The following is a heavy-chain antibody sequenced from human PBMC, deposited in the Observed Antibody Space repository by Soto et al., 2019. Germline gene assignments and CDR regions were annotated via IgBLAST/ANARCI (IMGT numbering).Heavy chain of an antibody. V-gene: IGHV3-30*18. CDR3: AKEEGVTMIVVVITNAFDI. J-gene: IGHJ3*02. Sequence: RDCKAAAEGTFNAYGIRRISQAPGKGLEWVAVISYDGSNKYYADSVKGRFTISRDNSKNTLYLQMNSLRAEDTAVYYCAKEEGVTMIVVVITNAFDIWGQGTMVTVSS. D-gene: IGHD3-22*01. CDR1: EGTFNAYG. CDR2: ISYDGSNK.